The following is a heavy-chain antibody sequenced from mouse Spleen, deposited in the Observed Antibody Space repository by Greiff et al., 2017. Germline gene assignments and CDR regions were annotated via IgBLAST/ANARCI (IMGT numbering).Heavy chain of an antibody. Sequence: QVQLQQSGAELARPGASVKLSCKASGYTFTSYGISWVKQRTGQGLEWIGEIYPRSGNTYYNEKFKGKATLTADKSSSTAYMELRSLTSEDSAVYFCARPSVAWSSRGVYAMDYWGQGTSVTVSS. CDR3: ARPSVAWSSRGVYAMDY. CDR2: IYPRSGNT. CDR1: GYTFTSYG. V-gene: IGHV1-81*01. J-gene: IGHJ4*01. D-gene: IGHD1-1*01.